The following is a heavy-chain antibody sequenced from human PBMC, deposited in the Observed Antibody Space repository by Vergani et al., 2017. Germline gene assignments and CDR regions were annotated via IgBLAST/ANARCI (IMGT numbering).Heavy chain of an antibody. CDR3: VIEYSSSSENWFDP. Sequence: QVQLVQSGAEVKKPGSSVKVSCKASGGTFSSYTISWVRQAPGQGLEWMGRIIPILGIANYAQKFQGRVTITADKSTSTAYMELSSRRAEDTAVYYCVIEYSSSSENWFDPWGRGTLVTVSS. V-gene: IGHV1-69*04. CDR2: IIPILGIA. CDR1: GGTFSSYT. J-gene: IGHJ5*02. D-gene: IGHD6-6*01.